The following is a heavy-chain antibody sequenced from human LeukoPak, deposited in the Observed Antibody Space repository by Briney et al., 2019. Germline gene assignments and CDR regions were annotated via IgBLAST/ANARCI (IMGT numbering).Heavy chain of an antibody. D-gene: IGHD2-15*01. CDR1: GVSFWNYN. Sequence: PGGSLRLSCDVSGVSFWNYNMTWVRQAPGGGLEWVASIDSSGGHIYYIDSVKGGFTASSQHAKSLLYLKVTTLGVEYCAGYYWAKAVGVVYMDVWGTGTTVIVSS. CDR3: AKAVGVVYMDV. V-gene: IGHV3-21*01. CDR2: IDSSGGHI. J-gene: IGHJ6*03.